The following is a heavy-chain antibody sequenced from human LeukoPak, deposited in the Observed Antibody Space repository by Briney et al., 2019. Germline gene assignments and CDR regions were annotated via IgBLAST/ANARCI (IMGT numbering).Heavy chain of an antibody. CDR3: AKDRDGYIPTSDY. Sequence: GGSLRLSCAASGFTFSSYGMHWVRQAPGKGLEWVAFIRYDGSNKYYADSVKGRFTISRDNSKNTLYLQMNSLRAEDTAVYYCAKDRDGYIPTSDYWGQGTLVTVSS. J-gene: IGHJ4*02. CDR2: IRYDGSNK. CDR1: GFTFSSYG. D-gene: IGHD5-24*01. V-gene: IGHV3-30*02.